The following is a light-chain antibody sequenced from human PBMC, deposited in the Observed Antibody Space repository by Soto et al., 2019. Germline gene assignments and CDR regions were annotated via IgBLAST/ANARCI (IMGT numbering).Light chain of an antibody. CDR2: TAS. Sequence: DIQMTQSPSSLSASVGDRVTITCRASQNSKKYLNWYQQKPGKAPNLLIYTASSLQVGLPSRFSGSGSGTEFTLTISSLHPEDSATYYCQQSFGTPLTFGGGTKVEIK. J-gene: IGKJ4*01. CDR1: QNSKKY. V-gene: IGKV1-39*01. CDR3: QQSFGTPLT.